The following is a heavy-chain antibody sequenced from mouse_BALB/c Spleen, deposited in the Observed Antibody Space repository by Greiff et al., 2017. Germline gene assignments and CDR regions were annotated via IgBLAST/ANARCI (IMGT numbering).Heavy chain of an antibody. V-gene: IGHV1-5*01. J-gene: IGHJ2*01. CDR2: IYPGNSDT. CDR3: TRYDYDPYYLDY. CDR1: GYSFTSYW. D-gene: IGHD2-4*01. Sequence: EVQLQQSGTVLARPGASVKMSCKASGYSFTSYWMHWVKQRPGQGLEWIGAIYPGNSDTSYNQKFKGKAKLTAVTSASTAYMGLSSLTNEDSAVYDWTRYDYDPYYLDYWGQGTTLTVSS.